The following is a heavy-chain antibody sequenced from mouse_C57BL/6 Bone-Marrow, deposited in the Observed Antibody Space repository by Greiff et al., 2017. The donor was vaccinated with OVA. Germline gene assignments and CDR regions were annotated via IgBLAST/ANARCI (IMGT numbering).Heavy chain of an antibody. J-gene: IGHJ3*01. Sequence: EVQVVESGPGLVKPSQSLSLTCSVTGYSITSGYYWNWIRQFPGNKLEWMGYISYDGSNNYNPSLKNRISITRDTSKNQFFLKLNSVTTEDTATYYCARGDYGNLAYWGQGTLVTVSA. CDR1: GYSITSGYY. CDR2: ISYDGSN. V-gene: IGHV3-6*01. CDR3: ARGDYGNLAY. D-gene: IGHD2-1*01.